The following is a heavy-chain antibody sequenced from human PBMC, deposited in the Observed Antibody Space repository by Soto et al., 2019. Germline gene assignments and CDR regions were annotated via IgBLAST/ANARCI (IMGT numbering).Heavy chain of an antibody. D-gene: IGHD2-15*01. CDR2: ISAYNGNT. CDR1: GYTFTSYG. CDR3: AREYSLAVVLPGY. V-gene: IGHV1-18*01. J-gene: IGHJ4*02. Sequence: ASVKVSCKASGYTFTSYGISWVRQAPGQGLEWMGWISAYNGNTNYEQKLQGRVTMTTDTSTSTAYMELRSLRAEDTGVYYRAREYSLAVVLPGYWGQGTLVTVSS.